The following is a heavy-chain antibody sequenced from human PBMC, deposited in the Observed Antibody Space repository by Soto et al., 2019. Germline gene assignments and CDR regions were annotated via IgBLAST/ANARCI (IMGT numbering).Heavy chain of an antibody. CDR2: ISDYSGNT. V-gene: IGHV1-18*01. Sequence: QVQLVQSGSEVKKPGASVKVSCKTSGYSFMNYGISWVRQAPGQGREWMGWISDYSGNTNYSQKFQGRVILTTDTSTRTGYMELRSLRSDDTAVYYCARGSEPTNWVDPWGQGTLVTVSS. CDR3: ARGSEPTNWVDP. D-gene: IGHD1-26*01. CDR1: GYSFMNYG. J-gene: IGHJ5*02.